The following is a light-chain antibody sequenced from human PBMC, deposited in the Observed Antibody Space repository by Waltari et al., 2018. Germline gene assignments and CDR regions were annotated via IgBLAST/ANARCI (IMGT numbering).Light chain of an antibody. CDR3: SSYTTSSAPGV. Sequence: QSALTQPASVSGSPGQSITISCSGTDSDVGAYDFVSWYQQHPGKAPHLIIYEVSNRPSGISNRFSASKSGNTASLTISGLQAEDEGDYYCSSYTTSSAPGVFGTGTRVTVL. CDR1: DSDVGAYDF. V-gene: IGLV2-14*01. CDR2: EVS. J-gene: IGLJ1*01.